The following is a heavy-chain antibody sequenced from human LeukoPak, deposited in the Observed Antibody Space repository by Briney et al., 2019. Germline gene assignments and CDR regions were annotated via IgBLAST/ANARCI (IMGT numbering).Heavy chain of an antibody. Sequence: SETLSLTCTVSGGSISSYYWSWIRQPPGKGLEWIGYIYYSGSTNYNPFLKSRVTISVDTSKNQFSLKLSSVTAADTAVYYCAKSLYYYDSSGYPTYGMDVWGQGTMVTVSS. D-gene: IGHD3-22*01. CDR2: IYYSGST. CDR1: GGSISSYY. J-gene: IGHJ6*02. CDR3: AKSLYYYDSSGYPTYGMDV. V-gene: IGHV4-59*01.